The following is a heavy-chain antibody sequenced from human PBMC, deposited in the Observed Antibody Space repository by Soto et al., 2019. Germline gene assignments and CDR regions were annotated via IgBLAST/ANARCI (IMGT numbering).Heavy chain of an antibody. CDR1: GFTFDDYT. CDR3: AKDSSIAATFESYYYGMDV. J-gene: IGHJ6*02. CDR2: ISWDGGST. Sequence: GSLRLSCAASGFTFDDYTMHWVRQAPGKGLEWVSLISWDGGSTYYADSVKGRFTISRDNSKNSLYLQMNSLRTEDTALYYCAKDSSIAATFESYYYGMDVWGQGTTVTVSS. D-gene: IGHD6-6*01. V-gene: IGHV3-43*01.